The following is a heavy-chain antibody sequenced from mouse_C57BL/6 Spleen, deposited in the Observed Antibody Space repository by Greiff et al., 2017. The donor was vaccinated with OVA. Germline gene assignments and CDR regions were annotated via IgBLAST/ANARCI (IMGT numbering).Heavy chain of an antibody. Sequence: VKVVESGPGLVAPSQSLSITCTVSGFSLTSYGVHWVRQPPGKGLEWLVVIWSDGSTTYNSALKSRLSISKDNSKSQVFLKMNSLQTDDTAMYYCARHGGDYDYFDYWGQGTTLTVSS. V-gene: IGHV2-6-1*01. CDR3: ARHGGDYDYFDY. CDR1: GFSLTSYG. D-gene: IGHD2-4*01. CDR2: IWSDGST. J-gene: IGHJ2*01.